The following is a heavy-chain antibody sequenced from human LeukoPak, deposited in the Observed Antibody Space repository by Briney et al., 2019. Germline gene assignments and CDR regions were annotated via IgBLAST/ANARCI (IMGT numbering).Heavy chain of an antibody. CDR1: GGSIISSNYY. J-gene: IGHJ5*02. D-gene: IGHD3-10*01. CDR2: VYNSGTT. Sequence: SETLSVTCTVSGGSIISSNYYWAWIRQPPGKELEWLATVYNSGTTYYTPSLKSRATISVDTSKDQFSLKLDSVTAADTALYYCARLWFGNGRTFDPWGQGTLVTVSS. V-gene: IGHV4-39*01. CDR3: ARLWFGNGRTFDP.